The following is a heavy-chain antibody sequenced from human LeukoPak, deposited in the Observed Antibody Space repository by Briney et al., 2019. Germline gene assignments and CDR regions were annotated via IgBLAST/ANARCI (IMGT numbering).Heavy chain of an antibody. CDR2: MNPNIGNT. J-gene: IGHJ5*02. CDR1: GFTFTTYD. Sequence: GSSVKVSCKASGFTFTTYDINWVRQATGQGLEWMGWMNPNIGNTGYAQKFQGRVTMTRSTSISTAYMELSSLRSEDTAVYYCARGPNKYDGGNSGSAWFDPWGQGTLVTASS. CDR3: ARGPNKYDGGNSGSAWFDP. D-gene: IGHD4-23*01. V-gene: IGHV1-8*01.